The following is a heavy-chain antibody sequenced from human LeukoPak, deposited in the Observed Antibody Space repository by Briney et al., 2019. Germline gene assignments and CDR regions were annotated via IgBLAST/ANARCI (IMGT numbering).Heavy chain of an antibody. D-gene: IGHD3-22*01. CDR1: GYTFTSYY. V-gene: IGHV1-46*01. J-gene: IGHJ4*02. CDR2: INPSGGST. CDR3: ARDDRSGYYDD. Sequence: ASVKVSCKASGYTFTSYYMHWVRQAPGQGLEWMGIINPSGGSTSYAQKFQGRVTMTRDTSTSTAYMELRSLRSDDTAVYYCARDDRSGYYDDWGQGTLVTVSS.